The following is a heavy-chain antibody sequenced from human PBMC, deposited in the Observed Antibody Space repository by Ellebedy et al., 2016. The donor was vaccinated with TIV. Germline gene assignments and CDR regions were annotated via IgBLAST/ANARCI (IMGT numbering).Heavy chain of an antibody. V-gene: IGHV3-23*01. CDR2: ISGSGGDT. CDR1: EFTFNAYA. Sequence: PGGSLRLSCAASEFTFNAYAMSWVRQAPGKGLEWVSSISGSGGDTYYPASLKGRFTISRDNSKNTLYLQMNSLRADDTAVYYCAKVSEQNLVFYFDNWGQGVLVTVSS. CDR3: AKVSEQNLVFYFDN. D-gene: IGHD6-13*01. J-gene: IGHJ4*02.